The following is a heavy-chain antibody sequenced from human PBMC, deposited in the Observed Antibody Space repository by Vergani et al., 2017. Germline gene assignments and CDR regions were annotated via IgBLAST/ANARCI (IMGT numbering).Heavy chain of an antibody. CDR2: IYHSGST. CDR1: GGSISSSNW. CDR3: ARKGVVYYDSSGYFTLDAFGI. J-gene: IGHJ3*02. V-gene: IGHV4-4*02. D-gene: IGHD3-22*01. Sequence: QVQLQESGPGLVKPSGTLSLTCAVSGGSISSSNWWSWVRQPPGKGLGWIGEIYHSGSTNYNPSLKSRVTISVDKSKNQFSLKLSSVTAADTAVYYCARKGVVYYDSSGYFTLDAFGIWVQVTLVTVSS.